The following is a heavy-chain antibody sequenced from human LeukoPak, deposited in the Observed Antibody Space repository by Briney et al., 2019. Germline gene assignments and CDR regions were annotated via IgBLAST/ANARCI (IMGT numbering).Heavy chain of an antibody. J-gene: IGHJ4*02. V-gene: IGHV3-30*02. CDR2: IRYDGSNK. CDR3: ARVGEGAAKD. D-gene: IGHD1-26*01. CDR1: GFTLWSYG. Sequence: PGGAPRPSLGAAGFTLWSYGPPRGRPGPGKGVGGVAFIRYDGSNKHYADSVKGRFTISRDNSKNTLYLQMNSLRAEDTAVYYCARVGEGAAKDWGQGTLVTVSS.